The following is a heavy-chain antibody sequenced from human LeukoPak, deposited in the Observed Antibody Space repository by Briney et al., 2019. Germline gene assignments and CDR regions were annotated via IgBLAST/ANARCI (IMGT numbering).Heavy chain of an antibody. CDR3: AKDAGYCSGGSCYAPYNWFDP. J-gene: IGHJ5*02. Sequence: PSETLSLTCTVSGGSISSSSYYWGWIRQPPGKGLEWIGSIYYSGSTYYNPSLKSRVTISVDTPKNQFSLKLSSVTAADTAVYYCAKDAGYCSGGSCYAPYNWFDPWGQGTLVTVSS. D-gene: IGHD2-15*01. CDR1: GGSISSSSYY. V-gene: IGHV4-39*07. CDR2: IYYSGST.